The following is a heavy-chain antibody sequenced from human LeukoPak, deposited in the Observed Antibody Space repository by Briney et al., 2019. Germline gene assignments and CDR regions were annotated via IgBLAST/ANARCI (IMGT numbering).Heavy chain of an antibody. V-gene: IGHV3-30*02. CDR2: IYKNGSKH. D-gene: IGHD2-15*01. J-gene: IGHJ4*02. CDR1: ALTLTIYD. Sequence: GRSRTLSCAVSALTLTIYDMHWVRHAPDKWLEWVAYIYKNGSKHLYTDPLRGRHTIPTDNYRQTLYMSMTWQRIDDTAVYYWAKDSGIIDGGRDYWGEGTLVTVSS. CDR3: AKDSGIIDGGRDY.